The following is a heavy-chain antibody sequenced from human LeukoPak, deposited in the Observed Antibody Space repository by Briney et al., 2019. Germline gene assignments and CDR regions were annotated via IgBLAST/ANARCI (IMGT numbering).Heavy chain of an antibody. CDR2: ISSSSSYI. CDR1: GFTFSSYS. V-gene: IGHV3-21*04. CDR3: ARDELEIAAAGTYFDY. Sequence: GGSLRLSCAASGFTFSSYSMNWVRQAPGKGLEWVSSISSSSSYIYYADAVKGRFTISRDNAKNSLYLQMNSLRAEDTAVYYCARDELEIAAAGTYFDYWGQGTLVTVSS. J-gene: IGHJ4*02. D-gene: IGHD6-13*01.